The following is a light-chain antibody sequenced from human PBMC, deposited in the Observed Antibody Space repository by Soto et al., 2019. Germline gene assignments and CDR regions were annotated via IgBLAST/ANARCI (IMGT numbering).Light chain of an antibody. V-gene: IGKV1-33*01. CDR2: DAS. CDR1: QDISNY. CDR3: QQYSHLIT. Sequence: DIQMTQSPSSLPASVGDRVTITCHASQDISNYLNWYQQRLGKAPKLLIYDASNLETGVPSRFSGSGSGTDFTFTISSLQPEDIATYYCQQYSHLITFGQGTRLEIK. J-gene: IGKJ5*01.